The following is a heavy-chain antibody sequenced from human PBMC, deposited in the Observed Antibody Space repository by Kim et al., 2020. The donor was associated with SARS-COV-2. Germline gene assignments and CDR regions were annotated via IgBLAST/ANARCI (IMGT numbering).Heavy chain of an antibody. CDR1: GGSISSYY. J-gene: IGHJ4*02. CDR2: IYYSGST. Sequence: SETLSLTCTVSGGSISSYYWSWIRQPPGKGLEWIGYIYYSGSTNYNPSLKSRVTISVDTSKNQFSLKLSSVTAADTAVYYCARVADYDSDFDYWGQGTLVTVSS. CDR3: ARVADYDSDFDY. V-gene: IGHV4-59*13. D-gene: IGHD3-22*01.